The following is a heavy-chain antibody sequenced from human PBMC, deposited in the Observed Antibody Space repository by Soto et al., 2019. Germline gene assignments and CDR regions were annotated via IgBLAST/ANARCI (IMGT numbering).Heavy chain of an antibody. J-gene: IGHJ4*02. Sequence: GGSLRLSCAASGFTFSSYVMSWVRQAPGKGLEWVSAISGSGGSTYYADSVRGRFTISRDNSKNTLYLQMNSLRADDTAIYYCASGTMRTPFDYWGQGTPVTVSS. CDR2: ISGSGGST. V-gene: IGHV3-23*01. CDR1: GFTFSSYV. CDR3: ASGTMRTPFDY.